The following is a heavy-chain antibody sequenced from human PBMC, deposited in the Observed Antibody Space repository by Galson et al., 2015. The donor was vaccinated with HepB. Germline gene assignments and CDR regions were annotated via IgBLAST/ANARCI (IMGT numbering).Heavy chain of an antibody. V-gene: IGHV3-69-1*01. D-gene: IGHD2-15*01. CDR2: ISSSSTI. Sequence: SLRLSCAASGFTFSDYYMNWVRQAPGKGLEWVSSISSSSTIYYADSVKGRFTISRDNAKNSLYLQMSSLRAEDTAVYYCARSSSWSSGGSCYSVPNAFDIWGQGTMVTVSS. CDR3: ARSSSWSSGGSCYSVPNAFDI. J-gene: IGHJ3*02. CDR1: GFTFSDYY.